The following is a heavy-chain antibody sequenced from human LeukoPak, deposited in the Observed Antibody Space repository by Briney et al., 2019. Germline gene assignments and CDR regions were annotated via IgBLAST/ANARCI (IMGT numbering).Heavy chain of an antibody. J-gene: IGHJ4*02. Sequence: SETLSLTCTVSGGSISSGGYYWSWIRQPPGKGLEWIGYIYHSGSTYYNPSLKSRVTISVDTSKNQFSLKLSSVTAADTAVYYCARQRVGEAPGYFDYWGQGTLVTVSS. CDR2: IYHSGST. CDR1: GGSISSGGYY. V-gene: IGHV4-30-2*02. D-gene: IGHD3-10*01. CDR3: ARQRVGEAPGYFDY.